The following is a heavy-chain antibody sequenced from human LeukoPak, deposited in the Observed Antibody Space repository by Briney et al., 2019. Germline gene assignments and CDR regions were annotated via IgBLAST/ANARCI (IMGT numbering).Heavy chain of an antibody. D-gene: IGHD3-9*01. CDR3: ARLENDIGATSGGDY. CDR2: IYYSGST. J-gene: IGHJ4*02. V-gene: IGHV4-39*07. CDR1: GGSLSPYY. Sequence: PSETLSLTCTVSGGSLSPYYGSWIRQPPGKRLEWIGSIYYSGSTYYNPSLKSRVTISVDTSKNQFSLKLSSVTAADTAVYYCARLENDIGATSGGDYWGQGTLVTVSS.